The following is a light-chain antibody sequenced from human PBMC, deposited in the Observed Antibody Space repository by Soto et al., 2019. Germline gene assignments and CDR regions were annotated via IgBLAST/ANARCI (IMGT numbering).Light chain of an antibody. CDR1: SSDVGGYNY. CDR2: DVS. J-gene: IGLJ1*01. Sequence: SVLTQPSPLSGSPGQSITISCTGTSSDVGGYNYVSRYQQHPGKAPKLMIYDVSNRPSGVSNRFSGSKSGNTASLTISGLQAEDEADYYCSSYTSSSTLSYVFGTGTKVTVL. CDR3: SSYTSSSTLSYV. V-gene: IGLV2-14*01.